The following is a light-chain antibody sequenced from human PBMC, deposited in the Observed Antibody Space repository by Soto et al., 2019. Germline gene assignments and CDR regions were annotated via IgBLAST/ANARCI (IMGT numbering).Light chain of an antibody. Sequence: DIVMTQSPDPLAVSLGERATINCKSSQSVLYSSNNKNYLAWYQHKPGQPPKLLIYWASTRESGVPGRFSGSGSGTDFTLNISSLQAEDVAVYYCQQYYTPPWTFGQGTKVEIK. J-gene: IGKJ1*01. CDR2: WAS. CDR1: QSVLYSSNNKNY. CDR3: QQYYTPPWT. V-gene: IGKV4-1*01.